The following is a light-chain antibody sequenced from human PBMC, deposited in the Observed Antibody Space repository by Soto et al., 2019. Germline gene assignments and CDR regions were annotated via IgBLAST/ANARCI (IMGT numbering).Light chain of an antibody. CDR1: QHISNY. CDR2: STS. J-gene: IGKJ4*01. CDR3: QQSYSTPGALT. Sequence: DIQMTQSPSSLSASIGDRVTITCRANQHISNYVNWYQQRPGKAPRVLIFSTSTLQSGVPSRFSGSGSGTDFTLTISSLEPEDFGIYFCQQSYSTPGALTFGGGTRVDNK. V-gene: IGKV1-39*01.